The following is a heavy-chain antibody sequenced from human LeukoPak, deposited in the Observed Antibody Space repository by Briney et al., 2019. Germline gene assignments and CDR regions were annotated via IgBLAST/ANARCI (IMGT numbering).Heavy chain of an antibody. CDR2: ISYDGSNK. Sequence: QSGGSLRLSCAASGFTFSSYAMHWVRQAPGKGLEWVAVISYDGSNKYYADSVKGRFTISRDNSKNTLYLQMNSLRAEDTAVYYCARDQGGSYYVKGPLDYWGQGTLVTVSS. CDR3: ARDQGGSYYVKGPLDY. V-gene: IGHV3-30-3*01. J-gene: IGHJ4*02. CDR1: GFTFSSYA. D-gene: IGHD1-26*01.